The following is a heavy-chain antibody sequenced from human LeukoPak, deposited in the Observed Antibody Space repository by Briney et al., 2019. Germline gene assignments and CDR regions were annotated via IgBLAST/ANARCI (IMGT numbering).Heavy chain of an antibody. V-gene: IGHV4-39*07. CDR1: GGSISSSSYY. CDR3: AREEGYYGSGTRRRRSNWFDP. Sequence: SETLSLTCTVSGGSISSSSYYWGWIRQPPGKGLEWIGSIYYSGSTYYNPSLKSRVTISVDTSKNQFSLKLSSVTAADTAVYYCAREEGYYGSGTRRRRSNWFDPWGQGTLVTVSS. CDR2: IYYSGST. D-gene: IGHD3-10*01. J-gene: IGHJ5*02.